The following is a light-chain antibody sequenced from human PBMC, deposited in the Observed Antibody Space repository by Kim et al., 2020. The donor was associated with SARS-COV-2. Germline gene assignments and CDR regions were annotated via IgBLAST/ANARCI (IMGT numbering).Light chain of an antibody. CDR1: QSVSSSY. V-gene: IGKV3-20*01. J-gene: IGKJ2*01. CDR2: GAS. Sequence: SPGERATLSCRASQSVSSSYLAWYQQKLGQAPRLLIYGASTRATGIPDTFSGSGSGTDFTLTISRLEPEDFAVYYCQQYGSSSVTFGQGTKLEIK. CDR3: QQYGSSSVT.